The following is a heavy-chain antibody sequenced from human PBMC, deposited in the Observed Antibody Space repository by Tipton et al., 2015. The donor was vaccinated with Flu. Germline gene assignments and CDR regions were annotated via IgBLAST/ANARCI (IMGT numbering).Heavy chain of an antibody. D-gene: IGHD3-22*01. CDR3: ARVPYDDSGTYYFDY. V-gene: IGHV4-59*01. Sequence: LVKPSETLSLTCTVSGGSISSDYWSWIRQPPGKGLEWIGYVNFIGSSNYNPSLKSRVTISVDTSKNQFSLKLNSVTAADTAVYYCARVPYDDSGTYYFDYWGQGTLVTVSA. CDR2: VNFIGSS. CDR1: GGSISSDY. J-gene: IGHJ4*02.